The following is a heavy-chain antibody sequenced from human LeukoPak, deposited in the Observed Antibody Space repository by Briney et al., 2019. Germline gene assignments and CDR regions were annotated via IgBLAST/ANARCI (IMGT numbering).Heavy chain of an antibody. CDR1: GGTFSSYA. CDR2: IIPIFGTA. CDR3: ARGSALLALSFDY. V-gene: IGHV1-69*13. D-gene: IGHD2-15*01. J-gene: IGHJ4*02. Sequence: ASVKVSCKASGGTFSSYAISWVRQAPGQGLEWMGGIIPIFGTANYAQKFQGRVTITADESTSTAYMELSSLRSEDTAAYYCARGSALLALSFDYWGQGTLVTVSS.